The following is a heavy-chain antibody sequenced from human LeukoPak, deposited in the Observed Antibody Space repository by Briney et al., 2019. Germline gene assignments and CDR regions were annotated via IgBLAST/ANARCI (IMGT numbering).Heavy chain of an antibody. D-gene: IGHD3-3*01. V-gene: IGHV3-33*01. J-gene: IGHJ6*02. CDR3: ARFPYDFWSGYYTSDYYYYGMDV. CDR1: GFTFSSYG. Sequence: PGGSLRLSCAASGFTFSSYGMHWVRQAPGKGLEWVAVIWYDGSNKYYADSVKGRFTISRDNSKNTLYLQMNSLRAEDTAVYYCARFPYDFWSGYYTSDYYYYGMDVWGQGTTVTVSS. CDR2: IWYDGSNK.